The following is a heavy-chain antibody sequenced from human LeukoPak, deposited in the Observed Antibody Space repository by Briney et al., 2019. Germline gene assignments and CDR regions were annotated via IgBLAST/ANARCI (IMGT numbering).Heavy chain of an antibody. CDR1: GFTFSSYA. D-gene: IGHD3-22*01. V-gene: IGHV3-23*01. CDR3: AKSVRRSITMIVVVITEFDY. J-gene: IGHJ4*02. CDR2: ISGSGGST. Sequence: PGGSLRLSCAASGFTFSSYAMSWVRQAPGKGLEWVSAISGSGGSTYYADSVKGRFTISRDNSKNTLYLQMNSLRAKDTAVYYCAKSVRRSITMIVVVITEFDYWGQGTLVTVSS.